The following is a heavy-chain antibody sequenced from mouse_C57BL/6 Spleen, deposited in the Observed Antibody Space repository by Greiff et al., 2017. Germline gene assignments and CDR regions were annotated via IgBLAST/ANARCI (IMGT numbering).Heavy chain of an antibody. Sequence: QVQLQQPGAELVMPGASVKLSCKASGYTFTSYWMHWVKQRPGQGLEWIGEIDPSDSYTNYNQKFKGKSTLTLDKSSSTAYVQLSSLTSADSAVYYCARSATVVAESFAYWGQGTLVTVSA. CDR2: IDPSDSYT. V-gene: IGHV1-69*01. CDR1: GYTFTSYW. J-gene: IGHJ3*01. D-gene: IGHD1-1*01. CDR3: ARSATVVAESFAY.